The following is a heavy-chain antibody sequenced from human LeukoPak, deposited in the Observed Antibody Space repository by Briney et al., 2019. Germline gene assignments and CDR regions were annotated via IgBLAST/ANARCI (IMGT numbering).Heavy chain of an antibody. Sequence: GGSLRLSYAASGFTFSSYSMNWVRQAPGKGLEWVSSISSSSSYIYYADSVKGRFTISRDNAKNSLYLQMNSLRAEDTAVYYCARGGLRGAYYFDYWGQGTLVTVSS. D-gene: IGHD3-22*01. CDR1: GFTFSSYS. J-gene: IGHJ4*02. V-gene: IGHV3-21*01. CDR2: ISSSSSYI. CDR3: ARGGLRGAYYFDY.